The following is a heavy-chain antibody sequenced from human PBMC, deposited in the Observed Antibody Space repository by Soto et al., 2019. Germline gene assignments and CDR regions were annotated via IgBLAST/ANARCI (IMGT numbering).Heavy chain of an antibody. D-gene: IGHD2-21*02. CDR1: GGTFSSYA. Sequence: QVRLVQSGAEVKKPGSSVKVSCKASGGTFSSYAISWVRQAPGQGLEWMGGIIPIFGTANYAQKFQGRVTIAADESTSTAYMELSSLRSEDTAVYYCARLYCGGDCYSGYYYYYYGMDVWGQGTTVTVSS. CDR2: IIPIFGTA. V-gene: IGHV1-69*01. CDR3: ARLYCGGDCYSGYYYYYYGMDV. J-gene: IGHJ6*02.